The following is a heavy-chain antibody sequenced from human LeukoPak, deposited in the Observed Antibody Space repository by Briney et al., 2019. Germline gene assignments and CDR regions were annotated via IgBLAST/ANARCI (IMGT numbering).Heavy chain of an antibody. CDR1: GFTFSSYA. Sequence: PGGSLRLSCSASGFTFSSYAIHWVRQAPGKGLEYFSAIRSNGGTTYHADSVKGRFTISRDNSKNTLYLEMNSLRAEDTAVYYCAKDGDQVTVTKFDYWGQGTLVTVSS. CDR3: AKDGDQVTVTKFDY. V-gene: IGHV3-64*04. CDR2: IRSNGGTT. D-gene: IGHD4-17*01. J-gene: IGHJ4*02.